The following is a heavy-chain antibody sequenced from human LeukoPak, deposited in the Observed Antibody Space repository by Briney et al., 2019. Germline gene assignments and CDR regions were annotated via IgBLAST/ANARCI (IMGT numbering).Heavy chain of an antibody. CDR1: GFTFSAYA. Sequence: PGRSLRLSCAASGFTFSAYALHWFRQAPGKGLEWVAVISYDGNQKFYADSVKGRFTISRDNSENTLDVQMNSLRAEDTAVYYCARDRLGNYGSGRNGVNSLDIWGQGTMVTVSS. CDR3: ARDRLGNYGSGRNGVNSLDI. D-gene: IGHD3-10*01. J-gene: IGHJ3*02. V-gene: IGHV3-30-3*01. CDR2: ISYDGNQK.